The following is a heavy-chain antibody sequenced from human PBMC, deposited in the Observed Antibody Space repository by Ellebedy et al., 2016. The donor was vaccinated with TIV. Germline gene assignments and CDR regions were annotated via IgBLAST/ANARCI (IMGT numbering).Heavy chain of an antibody. CDR3: ARDSRLRDWYFDL. J-gene: IGHJ2*01. CDR1: GYTFTSYA. V-gene: IGHV7-4-1*02. Sequence: ASVKVSCKASGYTFTSYAMNWVRQAPGQGLDWMGWINTNTGIPRYAQGFTGRFLFSLDTSVSTAYLQISSLKAEDTAVYYCARDSRLRDWYFDLWGRGTLVTVSS. CDR2: INTNTGIP.